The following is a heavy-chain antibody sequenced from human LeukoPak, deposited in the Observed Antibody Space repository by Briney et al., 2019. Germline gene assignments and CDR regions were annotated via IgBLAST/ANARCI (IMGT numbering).Heavy chain of an antibody. V-gene: IGHV3-49*04. Sequence: GRSLRLSCTASGFTFGDYGMSWVRQAPGEGLEWVGFIRSKPYGGTTEYAASVKGRFTISRDDSESIAYLQMNSLKTEDTAVYYCTRGDYYDSSGYYLLFDYWGLGTLVTVSS. CDR1: GFTFGDYG. CDR2: IRSKPYGGTT. D-gene: IGHD3-22*01. J-gene: IGHJ4*02. CDR3: TRGDYYDSSGYYLLFDY.